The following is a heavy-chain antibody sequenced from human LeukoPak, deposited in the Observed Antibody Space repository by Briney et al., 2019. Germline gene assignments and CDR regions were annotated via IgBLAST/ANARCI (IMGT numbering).Heavy chain of an antibody. D-gene: IGHD4-17*01. CDR3: ARGGWYGDYSSEGISFDY. CDR1: GFTFSDYY. Sequence: GGSLRLSCAASGFTFSDYYMSWIRQAPGKGLEWVSYISSSGSTIYYADSVKGRFTISRDKAKNSLYLQMNSVRAEDTAVYYCARGGWYGDYSSEGISFDYWGQGTLVTVSS. V-gene: IGHV3-11*01. J-gene: IGHJ4*02. CDR2: ISSSGSTI.